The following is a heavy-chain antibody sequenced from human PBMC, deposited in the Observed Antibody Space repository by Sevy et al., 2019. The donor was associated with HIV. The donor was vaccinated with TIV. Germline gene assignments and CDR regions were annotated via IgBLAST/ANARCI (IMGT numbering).Heavy chain of an antibody. CDR2: IHYSGST. D-gene: IGHD6-6*01. V-gene: IGHV4-59*01. Sequence: SETLSLTCTVSGDSISSYYWSWMRQPPGKGLEWIGYIHYSGSTNYNPSLKSRVTISVDTSKSQFSLNLNSVTAADTAVYFCARASGQSTSSRYFDFWGQGTLFTVSS. CDR1: GDSISSYY. CDR3: ARASGQSTSSRYFDF. J-gene: IGHJ4*02.